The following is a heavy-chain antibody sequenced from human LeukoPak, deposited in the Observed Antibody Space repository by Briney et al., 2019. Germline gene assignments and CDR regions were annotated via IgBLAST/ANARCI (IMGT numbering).Heavy chain of an antibody. CDR2: IYYSGST. D-gene: IGHD3-10*01. CDR1: GGSISSSSYY. CDR3: AREMRYYYASGSLDAFDI. V-gene: IGHV4-39*07. J-gene: IGHJ3*02. Sequence: PSETLSLTCTVSGGSISSSSYYWGWIRQPPGKGLEWIGSIYYSGSTYYNPSLKSRVTISVDTPKNQFSLKLSSVTAADTAVYYCAREMRYYYASGSLDAFDIWGQGTTVTVSS.